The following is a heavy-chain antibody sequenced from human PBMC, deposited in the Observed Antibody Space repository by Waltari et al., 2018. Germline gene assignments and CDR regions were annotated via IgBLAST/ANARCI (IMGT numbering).Heavy chain of an antibody. CDR3: ARGRMSWGYYGMDV. Sequence: QVQLVQSGAEVKKPGSSVKVSCKASGGTFSSYAISWVRQAPGQGLEWMGGISPNVGTANYEQKFQGRVTITADESTSTAYMELSSLRSEDTAVYYCARGRMSWGYYGMDVWGQGTTVTVSS. V-gene: IGHV1-69*01. D-gene: IGHD7-27*01. J-gene: IGHJ6*02. CDR1: GGTFSSYA. CDR2: ISPNVGTA.